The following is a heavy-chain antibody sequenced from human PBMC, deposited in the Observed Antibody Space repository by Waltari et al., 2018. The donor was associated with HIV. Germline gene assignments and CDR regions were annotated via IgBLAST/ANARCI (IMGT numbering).Heavy chain of an antibody. CDR3: ARASHYIEFSTFDGDYYFDV. CDR2: LNSDGSSR. Sequence: VQLVESGGGSIKTGGSLRLYCTASGFSVSNHWMDWVRHGPGKGLVWVARLNSDGSSRNYADAVKGRFVISRDNARNTVYLQLNSLRVEDTAMYFCARASHYIEFSTFDGDYYFDVWGRGTRVAVSS. V-gene: IGHV3-74*01. J-gene: IGHJ4*02. CDR1: GFSVSNHW. D-gene: IGHD2-15*01.